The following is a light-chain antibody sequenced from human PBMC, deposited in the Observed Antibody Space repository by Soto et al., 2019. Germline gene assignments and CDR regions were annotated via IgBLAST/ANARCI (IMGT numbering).Light chain of an antibody. J-gene: IGKJ1*01. CDR1: QSISSW. V-gene: IGKV1-5*01. Sequence: DIQMTQSPSTLSASVGDRVTITCRASQSISSWLAWYQRKPGKAPNLLIYDVSNLESGVPSRFSGSGSGTEFTLTISSLQADDFATYYCQQYNSYSPWTFGQGTKVDIK. CDR3: QQYNSYSPWT. CDR2: DVS.